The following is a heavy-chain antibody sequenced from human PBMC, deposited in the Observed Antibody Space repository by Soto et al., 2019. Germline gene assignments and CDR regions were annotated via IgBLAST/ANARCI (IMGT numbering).Heavy chain of an antibody. Sequence: QVQLVESGGGLVKPGGSLRLSCAASGFTFSDYYMSWIRQAPGKGLEWVSYISNSSSSTNYADSVKGRFTISRDNAKNSLYLQMNSLRADDTAVYYCARDFIVPTTPSGGQGTLVTVSS. J-gene: IGHJ4*02. CDR2: ISNSSSST. CDR1: GFTFSDYY. V-gene: IGHV3-11*06. D-gene: IGHD5-12*01. CDR3: ARDFIVPTTPS.